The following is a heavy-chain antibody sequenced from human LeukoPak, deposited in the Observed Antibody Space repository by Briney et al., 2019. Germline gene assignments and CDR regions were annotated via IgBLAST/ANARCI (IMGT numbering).Heavy chain of an antibody. CDR1: GFTVSSHY. V-gene: IGHV3-66*02. Sequence: PGGSLRLSCAASGFTVSSHYMSWVRQAPGKGLEWVSVIDSGGSIYYADSVKGLFITSRDNSKNTLYLQMNSLRVEDTAVYYCARDLTYWGQGTLVTVSS. CDR2: IDSGGSI. D-gene: IGHD2-21*02. CDR3: ARDLTY. J-gene: IGHJ4*02.